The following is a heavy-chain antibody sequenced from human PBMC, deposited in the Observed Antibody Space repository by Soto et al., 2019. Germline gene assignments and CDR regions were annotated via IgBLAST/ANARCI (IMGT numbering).Heavy chain of an antibody. D-gene: IGHD2-8*01. Sequence: PSETLSLTCTVSGGSISNFYLSWIRQPPGKGLEWIGYISYSGNTNYNPSLKSRVSISVDTSKNQLSLNLTSVTAADTAVYYCARAPMVLSRSYFDSWGQGTPVTVYS. V-gene: IGHV4-59*01. CDR3: ARAPMVLSRSYFDS. CDR1: GGSISNFY. CDR2: ISYSGNT. J-gene: IGHJ4*02.